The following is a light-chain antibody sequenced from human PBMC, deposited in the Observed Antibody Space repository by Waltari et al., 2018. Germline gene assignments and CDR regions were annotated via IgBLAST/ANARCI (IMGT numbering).Light chain of an antibody. J-gene: IGKJ1*01. V-gene: IGKV4-1*01. CDR2: LST. CDR3: QQYYSTPVT. CDR1: QSVFWDSNKKDY. Sequence: VMTQYPDSLAVSLGERATINCKSSQSVFWDSNKKDYFAGYEQKQGQPPKLVIYLSTTRESGVPDRFSGSGSGTDFTLTISSLQAEDVAFYYCQQYYSTPVTFGQGTKVEIK.